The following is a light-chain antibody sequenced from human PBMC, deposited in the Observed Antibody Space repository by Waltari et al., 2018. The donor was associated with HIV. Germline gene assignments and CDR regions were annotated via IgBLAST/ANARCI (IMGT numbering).Light chain of an antibody. CDR2: EAS. CDR1: QTVSRF. J-gene: IGKJ1*01. V-gene: IGKV1-39*01. CDR3: QQSNSRPWT. Sequence: DIEMTQSPSSLSASVGDRVTITCRASQTVSRFLNWYQQKPGKAPKLLIYEASTLQSGVPSRFSGSGSGTDFTLSISSLQPEDFATYYCQQSNSRPWTFDPGTKVDIK.